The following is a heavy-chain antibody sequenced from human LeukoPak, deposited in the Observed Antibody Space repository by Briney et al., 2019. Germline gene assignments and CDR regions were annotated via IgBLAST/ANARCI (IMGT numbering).Heavy chain of an antibody. CDR3: ARGDSGYDYVGYYFDY. Sequence: GESLKISCKGSGYSFTSDWIGWVRQMPGKGLEWMGIIYPGDSDTRYSPSFQGQVSISADKSIGTAYLQWSSLKASDTAMYYCARGDSGYDYVGYYFDYWGQGTLVTVSS. CDR2: IYPGDSDT. CDR1: GYSFTSDW. D-gene: IGHD5-12*01. J-gene: IGHJ4*02. V-gene: IGHV5-51*01.